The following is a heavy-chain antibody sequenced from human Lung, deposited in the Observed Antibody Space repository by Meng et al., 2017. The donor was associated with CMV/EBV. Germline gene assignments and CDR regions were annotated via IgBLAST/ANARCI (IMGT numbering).Heavy chain of an antibody. Sequence: SVXVSXXASGGTFSSYAISWVRQAPGQGLEWMGGIIPILGIANYAQKFQGRVTITADKSTSTAYMELSSLRSEDTAVYYCARVLGRYCSRTSCLWGYYFDYWGQGTLVTVSS. V-gene: IGHV1-69*10. CDR3: ARVLGRYCSRTSCLWGYYFDY. CDR1: GGTFSSYA. J-gene: IGHJ4*02. CDR2: IIPILGIA. D-gene: IGHD2-2*01.